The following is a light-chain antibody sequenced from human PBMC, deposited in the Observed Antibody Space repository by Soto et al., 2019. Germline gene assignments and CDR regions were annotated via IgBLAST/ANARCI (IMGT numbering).Light chain of an antibody. CDR1: SSNIGSNY. J-gene: IGLJ2*01. Sequence: QLVLAQPPSASGTPGQRVTISCSGSSSNIGSNYVYWYQQLPGTAPKVLIYRDSQRPSGVPDRFSGSKSGTSASLAISGLLSEDEAEYYCATREGSLRAHVVFGGGTQLTVL. CDR3: ATREGSLRAHVV. CDR2: RDS. V-gene: IGLV1-47*01.